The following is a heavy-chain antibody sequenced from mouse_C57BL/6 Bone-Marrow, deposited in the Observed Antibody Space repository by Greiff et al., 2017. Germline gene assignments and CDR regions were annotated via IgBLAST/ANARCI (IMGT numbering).Heavy chain of an antibody. CDR3: AYGSSWAWFAY. V-gene: IGHV1-69*01. CDR2: IDPSDSYT. Sequence: QVQLQQPGAELVMPGASVKLSCKASGYTFTSYWMHWVKQRPGQGLEWIGEIDPSDSYTNYNQQFKGKSTLTVDKSSSTAYMQLISLTSEYSAVYFCAYGSSWAWFAYWGQGTLVTVSA. CDR1: GYTFTSYW. D-gene: IGHD1-1*01. J-gene: IGHJ3*01.